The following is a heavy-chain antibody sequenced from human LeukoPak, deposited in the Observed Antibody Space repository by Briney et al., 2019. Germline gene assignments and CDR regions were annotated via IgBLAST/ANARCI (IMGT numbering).Heavy chain of an antibody. CDR1: GFTFSSYI. Sequence: PGGSLRLSCAASGFTFSSYIMNWVRQAPGKGLEWLSYISSSSSAIYYADSVKGRFTISRDNAKNSLYLQMNSLRAEDTAVYYCARDFLEDSYWGQGTLVTVSS. J-gene: IGHJ4*02. CDR2: ISSSSSAI. V-gene: IGHV3-48*01. D-gene: IGHD3-3*01. CDR3: ARDFLEDSY.